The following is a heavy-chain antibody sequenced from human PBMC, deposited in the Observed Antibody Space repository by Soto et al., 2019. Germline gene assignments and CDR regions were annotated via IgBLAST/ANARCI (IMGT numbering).Heavy chain of an antibody. V-gene: IGHV3-23*01. J-gene: IGHJ4*02. CDR1: GFTFSSYS. Sequence: PGGSLRLSCAASGFTFSSYSMNWVRQAPGKGLEWVSSISGGTTYYADSVKGRFTISRDNSKNTLYLQMNSLRVEDTAVYYCAKGATGTDYWGQGTLVTVSS. CDR3: AKGATGTDY. CDR2: ISGGTT. D-gene: IGHD1-1*01.